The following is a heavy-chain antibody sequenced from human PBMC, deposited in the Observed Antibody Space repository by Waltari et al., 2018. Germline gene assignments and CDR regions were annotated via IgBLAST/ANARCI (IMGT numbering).Heavy chain of an antibody. V-gene: IGHV4-59*01. CDR1: GGSISSYY. CDR3: ARGGYYYYYYMDV. CDR2: IYYSGST. J-gene: IGHJ6*03. Sequence: QVQLQESGSGLVKPSETLSLTCTVSGGSISSYYWSWIRQPPGKGLEWIGYIYYSGSTNYNPSLKSRVTISVDTSKNQFSLKLSSVTAADTAVYYCARGGYYYYYYMDVWGKGTTVTVSS.